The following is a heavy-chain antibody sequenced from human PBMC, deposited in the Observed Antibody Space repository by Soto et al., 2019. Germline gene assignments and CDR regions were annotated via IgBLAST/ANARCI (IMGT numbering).Heavy chain of an antibody. CDR2: FDPEDGET. J-gene: IGHJ5*02. Sequence: GASVKVSCKVSGYTLTELSMHWVRQAPGKGLEWMGGFDPEDGETIYAQKFQGRVTMTEDTSTDTAYMELSSLRSEDTAVYYCATDTGPTMPGVGWFDPWGQGTLVTVSS. V-gene: IGHV1-24*01. CDR1: GYTLTELS. CDR3: ATDTGPTMPGVGWFDP. D-gene: IGHD2-2*01.